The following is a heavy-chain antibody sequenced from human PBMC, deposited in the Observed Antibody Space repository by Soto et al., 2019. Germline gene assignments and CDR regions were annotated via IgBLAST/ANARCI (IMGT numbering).Heavy chain of an antibody. Sequence: SETLSLTCSVSGGSITSGNFYWSWIRQHPGKGLEWIGYIYYSGSTNYNPSLKSRVTISVDTSKNQFSLKLSSVTAADTAVYYCARKNFGDWSGYYTWFDPWGQGTLVTVSS. V-gene: IGHV4-61*01. CDR3: ARKNFGDWSGYYTWFDP. CDR1: GGSITSGNFY. D-gene: IGHD3-3*01. J-gene: IGHJ5*02. CDR2: IYYSGST.